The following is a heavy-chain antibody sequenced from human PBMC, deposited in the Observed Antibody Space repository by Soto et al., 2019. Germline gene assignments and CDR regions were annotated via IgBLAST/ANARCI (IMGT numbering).Heavy chain of an antibody. CDR2: IIPILGIA. Sequence: GASVKVSGKVSVGTFSGYTISWVRQAPGQGLEWMGRIIPILGIANYAQKFQGRVTITADKSTSTAYMELSSLRSEDTAVYYCARDRRGYSSGWYDAFDIWGQGTMVTVSS. D-gene: IGHD6-19*01. CDR1: VGTFSGYT. V-gene: IGHV1-69*04. CDR3: ARDRRGYSSGWYDAFDI. J-gene: IGHJ3*02.